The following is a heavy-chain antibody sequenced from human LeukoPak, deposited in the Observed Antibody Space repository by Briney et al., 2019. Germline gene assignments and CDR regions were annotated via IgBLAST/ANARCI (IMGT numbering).Heavy chain of an antibody. J-gene: IGHJ4*02. CDR1: GFTFSSYG. V-gene: IGHV3-33*01. CDR2: IWYDGSNK. CDR3: ARDFEDYYDSSGYLDY. D-gene: IGHD3-22*01. Sequence: PGGSLRLSCAASGFTFSSYGMHWVRQAPGKGLEWVAVIWYDGSNKYYADSVKGRFTISRDNSKNTLYLQVNSLRAEDTAVYYCARDFEDYYDSSGYLDYWGQGTLVTVSS.